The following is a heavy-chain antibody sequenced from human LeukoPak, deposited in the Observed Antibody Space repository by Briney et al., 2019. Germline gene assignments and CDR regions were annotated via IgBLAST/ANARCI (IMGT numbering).Heavy chain of an antibody. CDR3: AGTRYSSSPNTYFDY. V-gene: IGHV4-30-2*01. CDR2: IYHSGST. J-gene: IGHJ4*02. D-gene: IGHD6-13*01. CDR1: GASISSGGYS. Sequence: SETLSLTCTVSGASISSGGYSWSWIRQPPGKGLEWIGYIYHSGSTYYNPSLKSRVTISVDRSKNQFSLKLSSVTAADTAVYYCAGTRYSSSPNTYFDYWGQGTLVTVSS.